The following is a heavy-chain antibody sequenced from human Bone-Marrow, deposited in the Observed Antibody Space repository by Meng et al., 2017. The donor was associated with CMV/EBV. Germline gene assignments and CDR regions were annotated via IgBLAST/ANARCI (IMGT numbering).Heavy chain of an antibody. CDR3: ARGRFCDY. V-gene: IGHV3-74*01. CDR1: GFTFSTYN. Sequence: GGSLRLSCAASGFTFSTYNLNWVRQAPGKGLVWVSRINSDGSSTSYADSVKGRFTISRDNAKNSVYLQMNSLRAEDSAVYYCARGRFCDYWGQGTPVTVSS. CDR2: INSDGSST. J-gene: IGHJ4*02. D-gene: IGHD3-3*01.